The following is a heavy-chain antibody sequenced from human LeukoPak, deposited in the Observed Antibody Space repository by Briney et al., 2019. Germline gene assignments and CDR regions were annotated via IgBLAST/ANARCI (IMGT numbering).Heavy chain of an antibody. V-gene: IGHV3-23*01. CDR1: GLTFSSYA. CDR3: AKGSADARPYCFDC. Sequence: HAGGSLRLSCAASGLTFSSYAMSWVRQAPGKGLEWVSAIGGSGGSTYYADSVKGRFTISRDNSKNTLFMRMNSLRDEDTAVYYCAKGSADARPYCFDCWGQGTLVTVSS. J-gene: IGHJ4*01. D-gene: IGHD2-21*01. CDR2: IGGSGGST.